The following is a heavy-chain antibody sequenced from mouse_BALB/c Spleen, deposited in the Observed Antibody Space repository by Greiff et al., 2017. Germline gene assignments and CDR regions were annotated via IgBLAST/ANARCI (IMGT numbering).Heavy chain of an antibody. CDR1: GFAFSSYD. CDR2: ISSGGGST. D-gene: IGHD1-2*01. Sequence: EVKLVESGGGLVKPGGSLKLSCAASGFAFSSYDMSWVRQTPEKRLEWVAYISSGGGSTYYPDTVKGRFTISRDNAKNTLYLQMSSLKSEDTAMYYCARHPPLRLRLQYYAMDYWGQGTSVTVSS. J-gene: IGHJ4*01. V-gene: IGHV5-12-1*01. CDR3: ARHPPLRLRLQYYAMDY.